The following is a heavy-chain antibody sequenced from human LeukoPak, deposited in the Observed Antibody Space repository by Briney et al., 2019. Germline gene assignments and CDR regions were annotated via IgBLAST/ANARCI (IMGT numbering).Heavy chain of an antibody. D-gene: IGHD3-16*01. J-gene: IGHJ3*02. CDR1: GGSISSYC. Sequence: SETLSLTCTVSGGSISSYCWSWIRQPAGKGLEWIGRIYTSGSTNYNPSLKSRVTMSVDTSKNQFSLKLSSATAADTAVYYCARGKIYDYVWGSSNRGAFDIWGQGTMVTVSS. CDR3: ARGKIYDYVWGSSNRGAFDI. CDR2: IYTSGST. V-gene: IGHV4-4*07.